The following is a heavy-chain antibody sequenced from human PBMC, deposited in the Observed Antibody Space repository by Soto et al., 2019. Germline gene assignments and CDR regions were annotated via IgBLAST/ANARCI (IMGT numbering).Heavy chain of an antibody. CDR1: GGSISSGGYY. CDR2: IYYSGGT. J-gene: IGHJ4*02. Sequence: SETLSVTCTVSGGSISSGGYYWSWIRQHPGKGLEWIGYIYYSGGTYYNPSLKSRVTISVDTSKNQFSLKLSSVTAADTAVYYCARHSTVTTFAYWGQGTLLTVSS. V-gene: IGHV4-31*03. CDR3: ARHSTVTTFAY. D-gene: IGHD4-17*01.